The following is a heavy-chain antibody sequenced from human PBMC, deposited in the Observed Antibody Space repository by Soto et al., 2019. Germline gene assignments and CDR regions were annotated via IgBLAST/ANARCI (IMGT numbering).Heavy chain of an antibody. D-gene: IGHD1-26*01. CDR1: GFTFSSYS. CDR3: ARDWEDRTYNWFDP. Sequence: EVQLVESGGGLVQPGGSLRLFCAASGFTFSSYSMNWVRQAPGKGLEWVSYISSSSSTIYYADSVKGRFTISRDNAKNSLYLQMNSLRAEDTAVYYCARDWEDRTYNWFDPWGQGTLVTVSS. J-gene: IGHJ5*02. CDR2: ISSSSSTI. V-gene: IGHV3-48*01.